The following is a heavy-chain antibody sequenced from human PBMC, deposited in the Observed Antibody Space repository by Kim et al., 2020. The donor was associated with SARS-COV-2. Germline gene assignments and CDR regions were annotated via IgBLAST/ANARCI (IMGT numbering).Heavy chain of an antibody. D-gene: IGHD2-21*02. Sequence: SETLSLTCTVSGGSISSYYWSWIRQPPGKGLEWIGYIYYSGSTNYNPSLKSRVTISVDTSKNQFSLKLSSVTAADTAVYYCARNIGYGGNSWAFDIWGQGTMVTVSS. CDR3: ARNIGYGGNSWAFDI. CDR1: GGSISSYY. J-gene: IGHJ3*02. V-gene: IGHV4-59*01. CDR2: IYYSGST.